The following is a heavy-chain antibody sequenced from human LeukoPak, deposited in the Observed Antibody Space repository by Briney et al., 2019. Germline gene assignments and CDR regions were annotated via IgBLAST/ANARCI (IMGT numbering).Heavy chain of an antibody. J-gene: IGHJ4*02. CDR2: INSDGSDT. V-gene: IGHV3-74*01. CDR3: VRVAIPVAGTMFFDH. D-gene: IGHD6-19*01. CDR1: GFNFSGYW. Sequence: GGSLRLSCAASGFNFSGYWMHWVRQAPGKGLAWVSRINSDGSDTSYAGSVKGRFTISRDNAKNMLYLQMHSLRVEDTVVYYCVRVAIPVAGTMFFDHWGQGALVTVSS.